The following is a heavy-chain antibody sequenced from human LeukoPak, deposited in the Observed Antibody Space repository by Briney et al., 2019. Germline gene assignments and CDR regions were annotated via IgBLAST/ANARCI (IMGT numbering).Heavy chain of an antibody. J-gene: IGHJ5*02. Sequence: ASVKVSCKASGYTFTGYYMHWVRQAPGQGLEWMGWINPNSGGTNYAQKFQGRVTMTRDTSISTAYMELSRLRSDDTAVYYWSRVAYDIWTGNNCFDPWGQGTLVTVSS. CDR3: SRVAYDIWTGNNCFDP. D-gene: IGHD3-9*01. V-gene: IGHV1-2*02. CDR2: INPNSGGT. CDR1: GYTFTGYY.